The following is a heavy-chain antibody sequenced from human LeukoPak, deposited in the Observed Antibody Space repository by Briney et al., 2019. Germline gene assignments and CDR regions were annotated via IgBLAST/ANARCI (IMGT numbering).Heavy chain of an antibody. D-gene: IGHD5-18*01. CDR2: ISTTSNYI. CDR1: GFTFSSYS. J-gene: IGHJ4*02. V-gene: IGHV3-21*01. Sequence: GGSLRLSCAASGFTFSSYSMNWVRQAPGKGLEWVSSISTTSNYIYYADPVKGRFTISRDNAKNSLYLQMNSLRAEDTAVYYCARDRSGYTFDDWGQGTLVTVSS. CDR3: ARDRSGYTFDD.